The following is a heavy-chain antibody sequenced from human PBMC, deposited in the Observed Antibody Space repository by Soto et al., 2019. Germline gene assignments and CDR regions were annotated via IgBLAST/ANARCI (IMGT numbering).Heavy chain of an antibody. Sequence: QLQLQESGSRLVKSSETLSLTCAVSGDTISTGGYSWAWIRQPPGKALEWIGHTYHSGNPYYNPSLKGQVIISMGKSKNQFSPKMSFVHPPDTAVDYCAREKYGAYVGHFDPWGQGTLVTVSS. J-gene: IGHJ5*02. D-gene: IGHD2-2*01. CDR2: TYHSGNP. CDR3: AREKYGAYVGHFDP. V-gene: IGHV4-30-2*01. CDR1: GDTISTGGYS.